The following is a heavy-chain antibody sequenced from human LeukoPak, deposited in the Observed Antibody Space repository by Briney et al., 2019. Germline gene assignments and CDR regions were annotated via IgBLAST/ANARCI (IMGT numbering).Heavy chain of an antibody. CDR1: GGSISSGDYY. D-gene: IGHD2-2*01. V-gene: IGHV4-30-4*01. Sequence: SETLSLTCTVSGGSISSGDYYWSWIRQPPGKGLEWIGYIYYSGSTYYNPSLKSRVTISVDTSKNQSSLKLSSVTAADTAVYYCARDRYCSSTSCAIRDYYYYGMDVWGQGTTVTVSS. J-gene: IGHJ6*02. CDR3: ARDRYCSSTSCAIRDYYYYGMDV. CDR2: IYYSGST.